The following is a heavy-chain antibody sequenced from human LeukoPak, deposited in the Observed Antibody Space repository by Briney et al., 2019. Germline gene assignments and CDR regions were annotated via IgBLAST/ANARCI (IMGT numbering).Heavy chain of an antibody. V-gene: IGHV3-11*01. J-gene: IGHJ5*02. CDR3: ATDGAGFDT. CDR2: INIGGTNT. CDR1: GFTFSDYY. Sequence: GGSLRLSCVASGFTFSDYYMSWIRQAPGKGLEWLSYINIGGTNTHYADSVKGRFTISRDNAKKSLYLQMNNLGAEDTAVYYCATDGAGFDTWGQGVLVTVSS.